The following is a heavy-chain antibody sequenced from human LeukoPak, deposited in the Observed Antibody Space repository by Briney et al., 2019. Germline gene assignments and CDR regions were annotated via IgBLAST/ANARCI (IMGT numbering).Heavy chain of an antibody. D-gene: IGHD3-10*01. CDR2: IIPIFGTA. CDR3: ARDSGTYYYGSGSYAALDY. CDR1: GYTFTSYG. V-gene: IGHV1-69*05. Sequence: GASVKVSCKASGYTFTSYGISWVRQAPGQGLEWMGRIIPIFGTANYAQKFQGRVTITTDESTSTAYMELSSLRSEDTAVYYCARDSGTYYYGSGSYAALDYWGQGTLVTVSS. J-gene: IGHJ4*02.